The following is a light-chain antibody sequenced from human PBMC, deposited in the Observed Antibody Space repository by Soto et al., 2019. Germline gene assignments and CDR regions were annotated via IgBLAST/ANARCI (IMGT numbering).Light chain of an antibody. CDR3: ATWDSSLSAGV. Sequence: QSLLTQPSSVSASPGQKVTISCSGSSSSIGNNYASWYQQFPGTAPKLLIYDNNNRPSGIPDRFSGSKSGTSATLGITGLQTGDEADYYCATWDSSLSAGVFGTGTKVTVL. V-gene: IGLV1-51*01. J-gene: IGLJ1*01. CDR1: SSSIGNNY. CDR2: DNN.